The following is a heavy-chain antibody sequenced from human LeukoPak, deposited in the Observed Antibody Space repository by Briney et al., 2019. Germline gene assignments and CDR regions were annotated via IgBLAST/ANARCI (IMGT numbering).Heavy chain of an antibody. Sequence: GGSLRLSCAASGFTFNSYTMNWVRQAPGKGLEWVSGINWNGGSTGYADAVKGRFTIHRDNAKKSLYLQMHSLRAEDTALYYCARGYFYDSSGYYGNLDYWGQGTLVTVSS. CDR1: GFTFNSYT. CDR2: INWNGGST. D-gene: IGHD3-22*01. CDR3: ARGYFYDSSGYYGNLDY. V-gene: IGHV3-20*04. J-gene: IGHJ4*02.